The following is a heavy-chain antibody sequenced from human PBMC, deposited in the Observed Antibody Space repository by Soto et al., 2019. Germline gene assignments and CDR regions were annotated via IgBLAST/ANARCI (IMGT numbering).Heavy chain of an antibody. J-gene: IGHJ4*02. CDR1: GYTFTSYD. CDR3: ARLYYDILTGYYRGPFDY. D-gene: IGHD3-9*01. V-gene: IGHV1-8*01. Sequence: ASVKVSCKASGYTFTSYDINWVRQATGQGLEWMGWINPNIGTTGYAQKFQGRVTMTADTSTSTAYMEPSSLRSEDTAVYYCARLYYDILTGYYRGPFDYWGQGTLVTVSS. CDR2: INPNIGTT.